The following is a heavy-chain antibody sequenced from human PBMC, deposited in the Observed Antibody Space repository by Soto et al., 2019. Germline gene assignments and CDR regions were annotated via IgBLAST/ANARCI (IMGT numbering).Heavy chain of an antibody. V-gene: IGHV3-23*01. D-gene: IGHD5-18*01. Sequence: HPGGSLRLSCAASGFTFSSYAMSWVRQAPGKGLEWVSAISGSGGSTYYADSVKGRFTISRDNSKNTLYLQMNSLRAEDTAVYYCAKSLWGGIQLWLSDYWAQGTLVPVSS. CDR3: AKSLWGGIQLWLSDY. CDR2: ISGSGGST. CDR1: GFTFSSYA. J-gene: IGHJ4*02.